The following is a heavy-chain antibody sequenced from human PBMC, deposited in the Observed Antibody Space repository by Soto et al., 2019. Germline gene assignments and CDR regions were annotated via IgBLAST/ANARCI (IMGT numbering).Heavy chain of an antibody. CDR1: GFSFTGYY. V-gene: IGHV1-2*02. CDR2: INAHSGGT. Sequence: ASVKVSCKASGFSFTGYYIHWLRQAPGQGLEWMGWINAHSGGTEYAQKFQRRVTLTRDTSIATAYLTLTSLTSDDTALYYCAKDLTRQLAYWLDPWGQGTQVTVSS. CDR3: AKDLTRQLAYWLDP. D-gene: IGHD6-6*01. J-gene: IGHJ5*02.